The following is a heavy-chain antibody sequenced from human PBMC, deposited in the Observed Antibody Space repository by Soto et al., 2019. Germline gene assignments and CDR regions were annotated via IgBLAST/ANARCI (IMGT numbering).Heavy chain of an antibody. CDR3: AKFSNADTF. V-gene: IGHV3-23*01. CDR1: GFPFSSYA. Sequence: VQLRESGGSLVQPGGSLTLSCAASGFPFSSYAMSWVRQTPEGGLEWVAAISGGGNDRYYADFVQGRFTFSRDNSRNILFLQMNSLRAEDTAIYYCAKFSNADTFWGQGALVTVSS. CDR2: ISGGGNDR. D-gene: IGHD5-18*01. J-gene: IGHJ4*02.